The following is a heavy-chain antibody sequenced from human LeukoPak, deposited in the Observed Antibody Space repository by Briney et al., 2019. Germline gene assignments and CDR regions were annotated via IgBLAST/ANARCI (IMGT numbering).Heavy chain of an antibody. CDR3: ARGSSGWYGVSWFDH. Sequence: SETLSLTCAVYGGSFSGYYWSWIRQPPGKGLEWIGEINHSGSTNYNPSLKSRVTISVDTSKNQFSLKLSSVTAADTAVYYCARGSSGWYGVSWFDHWGQGTLVTVSS. J-gene: IGHJ5*02. CDR2: INHSGST. V-gene: IGHV4-34*01. CDR1: GGSFSGYY. D-gene: IGHD6-19*01.